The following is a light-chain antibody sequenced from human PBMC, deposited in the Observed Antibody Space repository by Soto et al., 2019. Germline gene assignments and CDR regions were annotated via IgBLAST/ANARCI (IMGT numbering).Light chain of an antibody. CDR2: EVS. CDR1: STDVGGYNF. V-gene: IGLV2-8*01. J-gene: IGLJ1*01. Sequence: QSALTQPPSASGSLGQSVTISCTGTSTDVGGYNFVSWYQQHPGKAPKLMIFEVSQRPSGVPDRFSGSKSGNTASLTVSELQAEDEADYYCSSYGGSQNDVFGTGTKLTVL. CDR3: SSYGGSQNDV.